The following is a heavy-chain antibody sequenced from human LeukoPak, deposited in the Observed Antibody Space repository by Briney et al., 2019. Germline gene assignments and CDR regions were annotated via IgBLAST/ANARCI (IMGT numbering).Heavy chain of an antibody. CDR3: ARDCTYFSGIAAAGDQVDY. Sequence: GGSLRLSCAPSGFTSSSDTMKWVCQAPQGGVGRVSSISSSSSYIYYADSVKGRFTISRDNAKNSLYLQMNSLRAEDTAVYYCARDCTYFSGIAAAGDQVDYWGQGTLVTVSS. J-gene: IGHJ4*02. CDR1: GFTSSSDT. D-gene: IGHD6-13*01. CDR2: ISSSSSYI. V-gene: IGHV3-21*01.